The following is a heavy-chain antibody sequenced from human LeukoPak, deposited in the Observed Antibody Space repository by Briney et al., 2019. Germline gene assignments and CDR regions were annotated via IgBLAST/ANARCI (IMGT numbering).Heavy chain of an antibody. J-gene: IGHJ4*02. Sequence: SQTLSLTCTVSGGSISSGSYYWSWIRQPAGKGLEWIGRIYTSGSTNYNPSLKSRVTISVDTSKNQFSLKLSSVTAADTAVYYCACSSGWYRGWGQGTLVTVSS. CDR2: IYTSGST. D-gene: IGHD6-19*01. V-gene: IGHV4-61*02. CDR3: ACSSGWYRG. CDR1: GGSISSGSYY.